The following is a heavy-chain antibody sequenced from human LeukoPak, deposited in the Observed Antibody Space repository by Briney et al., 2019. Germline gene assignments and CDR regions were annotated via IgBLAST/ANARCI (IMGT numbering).Heavy chain of an antibody. J-gene: IGHJ4*02. CDR3: ARDSSSWYYFDY. V-gene: IGHV4-38-2*02. CDR2: IYHSGST. Sequence: GSLRLSCAASGFTFSNAWMSWVRQAPGKGLEWIGSIYHSGSTYYNPSLKSRVTISVDTSKNQFSLKLSSVTAADTAVYYCARDSSSWYYFDYWGQGTLVTVSS. CDR1: GFTFSNAW. D-gene: IGHD6-13*01.